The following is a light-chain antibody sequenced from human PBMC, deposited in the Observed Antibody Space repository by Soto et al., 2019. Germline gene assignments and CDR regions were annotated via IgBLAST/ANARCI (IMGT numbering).Light chain of an antibody. Sequence: QSVLTQPPSASVTPGQSLTISCSGSSSNIVSHFVYWYQHLPGTAPKLLIFSDGQRPSGVPARFFGSKSGTSASLAITGLRSEDEADYYCAVWDQSLTGWVFGGGTKVTVL. CDR2: SDG. CDR3: AVWDQSLTGWV. V-gene: IGLV1-47*02. CDR1: SSNIVSHF. J-gene: IGLJ3*02.